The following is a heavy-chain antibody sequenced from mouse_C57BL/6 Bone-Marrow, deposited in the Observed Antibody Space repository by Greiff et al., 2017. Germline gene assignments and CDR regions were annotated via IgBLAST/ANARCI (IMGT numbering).Heavy chain of an antibody. CDR1: GYTFTSYW. CDR2: IYPGRGST. V-gene: IGHV1-55*01. J-gene: IGHJ3*01. CDR3: ARGSNYFAY. D-gene: IGHD2-5*01. Sequence: VKLQQPGAELVKPGASVKMSCTASGYTFTSYWITWVKQRPGQGLEWIGDIYPGRGSTNFTAKFKSKATLSVDTSFSSSYSQLSSLTAEDSAVYYCARGSNYFAYWGQWTRVTVAA.